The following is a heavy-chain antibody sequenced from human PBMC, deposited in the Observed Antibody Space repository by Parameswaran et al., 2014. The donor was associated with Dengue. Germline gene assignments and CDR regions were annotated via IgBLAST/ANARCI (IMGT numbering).Heavy chain of an antibody. V-gene: IGHV1-69*13. Sequence: SVKVSCKASGGTFSSYAISWVRQAPGQGLEWMGGIIPIFGTANYAQKFQGRVTITADESTSTAYMELSSLRSEDTAVYYCARMGVDTAMVEADYWGQGTLVTVSS. D-gene: IGHD5-18*01. CDR1: GGTFSSYA. CDR2: IIPIFGTA. CDR3: ARMGVDTAMVEADY. J-gene: IGHJ4*02.